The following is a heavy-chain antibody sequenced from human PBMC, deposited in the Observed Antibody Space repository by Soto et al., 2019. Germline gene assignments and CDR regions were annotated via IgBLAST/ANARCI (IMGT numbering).Heavy chain of an antibody. CDR2: INHSGST. CDR3: ARGDSSWYLYYYYYGMDV. Sequence: SETLSLTCAVYGGSFSGYYWSWIRQPPGKGLEWIGEINHSGSTNYNPSLKSRVTISVDTSKNQFSLKLSSVTAADTAVYYCARGDSSWYLYYYYYGMDVWGQGTTVT. D-gene: IGHD6-13*01. J-gene: IGHJ6*02. V-gene: IGHV4-34*01. CDR1: GGSFSGYY.